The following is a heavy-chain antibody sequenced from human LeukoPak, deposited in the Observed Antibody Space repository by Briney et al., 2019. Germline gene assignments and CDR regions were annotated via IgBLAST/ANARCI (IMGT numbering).Heavy chain of an antibody. Sequence: PSQTLSLTCTVSGGSISSGSYYWSWIRQPAGKGLEWIGRIYTSGSTNYNPSLKSRVTISVDTSKNQFSLKLNSVTAADTAVYYCAREVIAVAGTGNFDYWGQGTLVTVSS. V-gene: IGHV4-61*02. CDR2: IYTSGST. D-gene: IGHD6-19*01. CDR1: GGSISSGSYY. CDR3: AREVIAVAGTGNFDY. J-gene: IGHJ4*02.